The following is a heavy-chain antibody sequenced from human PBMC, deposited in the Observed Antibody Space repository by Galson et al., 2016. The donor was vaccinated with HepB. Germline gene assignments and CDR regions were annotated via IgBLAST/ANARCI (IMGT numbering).Heavy chain of an antibody. CDR3: AREAQSGPCNLTSCPYSFVI. CDR2: IWNDGSER. D-gene: IGHD2-2*01. J-gene: IGHJ3*02. CDR1: GFKFNVYG. V-gene: IGHV3-33*01. Sequence: SLRLSCAASGFKFNVYGMHWVRQAPGKGLQWVAIIWNDGSERHYADSVTGRVTISRDNSKNILYLQMNSLRADDTAVYYCAREAQSGPCNLTSCPYSFVIWGHGTLVTVSS.